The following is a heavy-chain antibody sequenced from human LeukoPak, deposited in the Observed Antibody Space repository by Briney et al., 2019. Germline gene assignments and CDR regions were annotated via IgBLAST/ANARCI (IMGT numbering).Heavy chain of an antibody. CDR1: GYIFTGDY. CDR3: ARGPSDSSGYYYEGDAFDI. V-gene: IGHV1-2*02. CDR2: INPNTGGT. D-gene: IGHD3-22*01. Sequence: ASVKVSCKASGYIFTGDYIHWVRQAPGQGLEWMGWINPNTGGTVYAQKFQGRVTMTRDTSISIVYMELSRLRSDDTAVYYCARGPSDSSGYYYEGDAFDIWGQGTVVTVSS. J-gene: IGHJ3*02.